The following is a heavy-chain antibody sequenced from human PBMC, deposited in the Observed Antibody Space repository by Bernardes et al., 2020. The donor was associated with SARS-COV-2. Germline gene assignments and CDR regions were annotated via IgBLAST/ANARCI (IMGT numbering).Heavy chain of an antibody. CDR3: VKDHSVGTLGYFDS. D-gene: IGHD1-26*01. Sequence: GGSLRLSCAASGFTFTSYVMSWVRQAPGKGLEWVSGSGAGTYYADSVKGRFTMSRDSFKNTVYLQMNSLRVEDTAVYYCVKDHSVGTLGYFDSWGLGTLVTVSS. J-gene: IGHJ4*02. CDR1: GFTFTSYV. V-gene: IGHV3-23*01. CDR2: SGAGT.